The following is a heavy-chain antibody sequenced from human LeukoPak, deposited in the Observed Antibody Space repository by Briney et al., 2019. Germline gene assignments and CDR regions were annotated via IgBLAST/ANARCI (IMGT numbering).Heavy chain of an antibody. V-gene: IGHV4-39*01. CDR2: IYYSGST. D-gene: IGHD3-10*01. Sequence: SETLSLTCAVSGGSISSSSYYWGWIRQPPGKGLEWIGSIYYSGSTYYNPSLKSRVTISVDTPKNQFSLKLSSVTAADTAVYYCARLPYYYGSGGFDPWGQGTLVTVSS. CDR3: ARLPYYYGSGGFDP. J-gene: IGHJ5*02. CDR1: GGSISSSSYY.